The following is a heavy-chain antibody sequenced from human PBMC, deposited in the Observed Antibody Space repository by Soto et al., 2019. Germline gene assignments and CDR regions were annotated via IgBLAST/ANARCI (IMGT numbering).Heavy chain of an antibody. CDR3: ARSSIAAHEGWFDP. V-gene: IGHV1-2*04. CDR2: INPNSGGT. Sequence: ASVKVSCKASGYTFTGYYMHWVRQAPGQGLEWMGWINPNSGGTNYAQKFQGWVTMTRDTSISTAYMELSRLRSDDTAVYYWARSSIAAHEGWFDPWGQGTLVTVSS. CDR1: GYTFTGYY. J-gene: IGHJ5*02. D-gene: IGHD6-6*01.